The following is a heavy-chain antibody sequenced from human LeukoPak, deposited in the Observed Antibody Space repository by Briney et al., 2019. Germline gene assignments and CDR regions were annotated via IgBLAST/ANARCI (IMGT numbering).Heavy chain of an antibody. J-gene: IGHJ4*02. V-gene: IGHV4-30-2*01. CDR2: IYHSGST. D-gene: IGHD3-10*01. CDR1: GGSISSGGYY. CDR3: ATELGYASGSYY. Sequence: SETLSLTCTVSGGSISSGGYYWSWIRQPPGKGLEWIGYIYHSGSTYYNTSLKSRVTMSVDTSKNQFSLKVTSVTAADTAVYYCATELGYASGSYYWGQGTLVTVSS.